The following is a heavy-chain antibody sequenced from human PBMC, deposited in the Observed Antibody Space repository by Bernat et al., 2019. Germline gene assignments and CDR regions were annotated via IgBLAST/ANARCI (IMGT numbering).Heavy chain of an antibody. J-gene: IGHJ4*02. V-gene: IGHV3-15*07. CDR3: TTDPTHYDILTGYYNPCDY. CDR1: GFTFSSYA. Sequence: VQLVESGGGVVQPGRSLRLSCAASGFTFSSYAMHWVRQAPGKGLEWVGRIKSKTDGGTTDYAAPVKGRFTISRDDSKNTLYLQMNSLKTEDTAVYYCTTDPTHYDILTGYYNPCDYWGQGTLVTVSS. D-gene: IGHD3-9*01. CDR2: IKSKTDGGTT.